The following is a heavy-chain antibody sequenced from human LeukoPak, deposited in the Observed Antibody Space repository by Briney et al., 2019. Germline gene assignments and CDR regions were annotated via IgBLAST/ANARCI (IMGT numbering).Heavy chain of an antibody. CDR3: ASLGWDDAFDI. V-gene: IGHV3-23*01. D-gene: IGHD4-23*01. CDR2: ISGSGGNT. J-gene: IGHJ3*02. CDR1: GFTFSGYA. Sequence: GGSLRLSCAASGFTFSGYAMSWVRQAPGKGLEWVSAISGSGGNTYYADSVKGRFAISRDNSKNTLYLQMNSLRAEDTAVYYCASLGWDDAFDIWGQGTKVTVSS.